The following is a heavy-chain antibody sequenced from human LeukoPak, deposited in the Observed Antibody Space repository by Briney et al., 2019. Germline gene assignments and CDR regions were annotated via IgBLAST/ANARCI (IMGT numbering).Heavy chain of an antibody. D-gene: IGHD3-22*01. CDR1: RGSISIGSYY. CDR3: AGDYYDSSGYYY. J-gene: IGHJ4*02. CDR2: IYTSGST. Sequence: PSQTLSLTCTVSRGSISIGSYYWSWIRQPAGRGLEWIVRIYTSGSTNYNPTHKSRVTISVDTSKNQFSLKLSSVTAADTAVYYCAGDYYDSSGYYYWGQGTLVTVSS. V-gene: IGHV4-61*02.